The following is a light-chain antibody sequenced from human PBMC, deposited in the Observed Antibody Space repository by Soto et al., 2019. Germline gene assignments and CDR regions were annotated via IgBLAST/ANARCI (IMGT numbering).Light chain of an antibody. CDR3: QKYNSALT. CDR2: SAS. V-gene: IGKV1-27*01. Sequence: IQVTKSPSSVSASVGDRITITCRASQDISNYLAWYQQKPGKVPKLLIYSASTLQSGVPSRFSGSGSGTDFTLTISSLQPEDVATYFCQKYNSALTFGQGTRLEIK. CDR1: QDISNY. J-gene: IGKJ5*01.